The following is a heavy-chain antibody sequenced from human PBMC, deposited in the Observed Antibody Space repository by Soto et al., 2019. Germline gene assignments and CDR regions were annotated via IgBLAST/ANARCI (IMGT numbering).Heavy chain of an antibody. CDR3: PREYRGGRYYEY. V-gene: IGHV3-7*03. J-gene: IGHJ4*02. Sequence: GASRILSCTASGFTFMSYWMSWVRQAPWKGLEWVARINQDGSEKYYVYSVKGRFTISIDNAKNSLYLQMNSLRAEDTAVYYSPREYRGGRYYEYWGQGHLVKVSS. D-gene: IGHD2-15*01. CDR2: INQDGSEK. CDR1: GFTFMSYW.